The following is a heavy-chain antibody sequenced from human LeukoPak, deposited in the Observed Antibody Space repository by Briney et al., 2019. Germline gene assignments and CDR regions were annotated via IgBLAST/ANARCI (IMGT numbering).Heavy chain of an antibody. Sequence: PGGSLRLSCAASGFSTNYGMSWVRQAPGKGLEWVSSISSSGDRTYYADSVKGRLTISRDNSKNTLYLQMNSLRAEDTAVYYCAKIVAVAGFGMDFDLWGQGTLVTVSS. V-gene: IGHV3-23*01. D-gene: IGHD6-19*01. CDR1: GFSTNYG. J-gene: IGHJ4*02. CDR3: AKIVAVAGFGMDFDL. CDR2: ISSSGDRT.